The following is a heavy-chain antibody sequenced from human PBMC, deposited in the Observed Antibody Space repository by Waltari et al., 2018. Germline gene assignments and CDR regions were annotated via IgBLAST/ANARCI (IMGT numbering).Heavy chain of an antibody. CDR3: AREVGSHSSGWYKLYYYYGMDV. V-gene: IGHV4-34*01. CDR2: INHSGST. J-gene: IGHJ6*02. Sequence: QVQLQQWGAGLLKPSETLSLTCAVYGGSFSGYYWSWIRQPPGKGLEWIGEINHSGSTNYNPSLNSRVTISVDTSKNQFSLKLSSVTAADTAVYYCAREVGSHSSGWYKLYYYYGMDVWGQGTTVTVSS. D-gene: IGHD6-19*01. CDR1: GGSFSGYY.